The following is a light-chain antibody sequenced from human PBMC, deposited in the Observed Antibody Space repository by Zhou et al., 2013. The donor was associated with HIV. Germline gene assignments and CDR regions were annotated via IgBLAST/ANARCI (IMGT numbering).Light chain of an antibody. V-gene: IGKV1-13*02. CDR1: QEIFTY. CDR2: DAS. Sequence: AIQLTQSPSSLSASIGDRVNITCRASQEIFTYLAWYQQTPGKAPRVLIYDASTLQSGVSSRFSGSGSGADFTLTISGLQREDFAIYYCQQLNSFPLTFG. CDR3: QQLNSFPLT. J-gene: IGKJ5*01.